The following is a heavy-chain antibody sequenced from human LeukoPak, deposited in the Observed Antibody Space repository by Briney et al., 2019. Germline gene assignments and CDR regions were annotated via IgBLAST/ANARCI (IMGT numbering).Heavy chain of an antibody. CDR3: ASTTGTTFYYFDY. Sequence: SVKVSCKAPGGTFSSYAISWVRQAPGQGLEWMGRIIPILGIANYAQKFQGRVTITADKSTSTAYMELSSLRSEDTAVYYCASTTGTTFYYFDYWGQGTLVTVSS. V-gene: IGHV1-69*04. D-gene: IGHD1-1*01. CDR1: GGTFSSYA. J-gene: IGHJ4*02. CDR2: IIPILGIA.